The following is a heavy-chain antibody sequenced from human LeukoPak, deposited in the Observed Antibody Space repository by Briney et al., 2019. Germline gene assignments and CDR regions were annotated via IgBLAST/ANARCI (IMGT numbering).Heavy chain of an antibody. CDR1: GYTFTSYD. J-gene: IGHJ4*02. Sequence: ASVKVSCKASGYTFTSYDINWVRQATGQGLEWMGWMNPNSGNTGYAQKFQGRVTMTRNTSISTAYMELSSLRSGDTAVSYCAREVRAYCGGDCYSLGYWGQGTLVTVSS. CDR2: MNPNSGNT. V-gene: IGHV1-8*01. CDR3: AREVRAYCGGDCYSLGY. D-gene: IGHD2-21*02.